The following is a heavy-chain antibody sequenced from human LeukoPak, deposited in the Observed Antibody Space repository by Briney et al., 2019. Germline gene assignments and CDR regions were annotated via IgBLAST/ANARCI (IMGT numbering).Heavy chain of an antibody. CDR1: GYTFTSYA. D-gene: IGHD3-22*01. CDR3: VRDLGSHDSSEY. V-gene: IGHV1-3*01. Sequence: ASVKVSCKASGYTFTSYAMHWVRQAPGQRLEWMGWINAGNGNTKYSQKFQGRVTITRDTSASTAYMELSSLRSEDTAVYYCVRDLGSHDSSEYWGQGTLVTVSS. J-gene: IGHJ4*02. CDR2: INAGNGNT.